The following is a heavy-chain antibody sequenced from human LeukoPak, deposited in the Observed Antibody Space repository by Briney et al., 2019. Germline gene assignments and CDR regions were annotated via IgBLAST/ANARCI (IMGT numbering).Heavy chain of an antibody. CDR1: GYSFTSYW. CDR2: IYPGDTDT. J-gene: IGHJ4*02. CDR3: ARLHCSGGSCYSGSAYYFDY. V-gene: IGHV5-51*01. D-gene: IGHD2-15*01. Sequence: GESLKISXKGSGYSFTSYWIGWVRQMPGKGREWMGMIYPGDTDTRYNPSFQGQVTISADKSISTAYLQWSSLKASDTAIYYCARLHCSGGSCYSGSAYYFDYWGQGTLVTVSS.